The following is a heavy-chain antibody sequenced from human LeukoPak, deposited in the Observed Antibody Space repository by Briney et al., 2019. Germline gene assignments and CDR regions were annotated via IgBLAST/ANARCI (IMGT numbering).Heavy chain of an antibody. CDR2: INHSGST. CDR1: GGSFSGYY. D-gene: IGHD3-10*01. Sequence: PSETLSLTCAVYGGSFSGYYWSWIRQPPGKGLEWIGEINHSGSTNYNPSLKSRVTISVDTSKNQFSLKLSSVTAADTAVYYCARHKGDYYGSGSYYIRVPVRGSLDYWGQGTLVTVSS. J-gene: IGHJ4*02. CDR3: ARHKGDYYGSGSYYIRVPVRGSLDY. V-gene: IGHV4-34*01.